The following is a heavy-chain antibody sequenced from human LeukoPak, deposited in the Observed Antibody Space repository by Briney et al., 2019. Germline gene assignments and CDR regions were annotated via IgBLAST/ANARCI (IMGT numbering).Heavy chain of an antibody. Sequence: GGSLRLSCSVSGFTFINYAMNWVRQAPGKGLEWVSAISGSGGSTYYADSVKGRFTISRDNSKNTLYLQMNSLRAEDTAVYYCAKDVGEWLQFEFDIWGQGTMVTVSS. CDR2: ISGSGGST. CDR3: AKDVGEWLQFEFDI. V-gene: IGHV3-23*01. CDR1: GFTFINYA. J-gene: IGHJ3*02. D-gene: IGHD5-24*01.